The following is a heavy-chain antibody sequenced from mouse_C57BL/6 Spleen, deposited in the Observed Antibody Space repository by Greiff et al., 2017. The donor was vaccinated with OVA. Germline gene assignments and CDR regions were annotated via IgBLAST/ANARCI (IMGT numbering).Heavy chain of an antibody. Sequence: EVQVVESGGGLVKPGGSLKLSCAASGFTFSSYAMSWVRQTPEKRLEWVATISDGGSYTYYPDNVKGRFTISRDNAKNNLYLQMSHLKSEDTAMYYCAISTMVTLYFDYWGQGTTLTVSS. V-gene: IGHV5-4*01. CDR1: GFTFSSYA. CDR2: ISDGGSYT. D-gene: IGHD2-2*01. CDR3: AISTMVTLYFDY. J-gene: IGHJ2*01.